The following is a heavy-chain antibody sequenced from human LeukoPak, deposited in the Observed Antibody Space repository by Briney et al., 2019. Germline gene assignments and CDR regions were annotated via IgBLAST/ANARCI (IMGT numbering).Heavy chain of an antibody. D-gene: IGHD2-2*01. CDR3: ARLIVVVPAAIDAFDI. J-gene: IGHJ3*02. CDR2: INPNSGDT. Sequence: ASVKVSCKASGYPFTDYYIHWVRQAPGQGLEWMGWINPNSGDTNSAQRFQGRVTMTRDTSISTLYMELSRLRSDDTAVYYCARLIVVVPAAIDAFDIWGQGRLVSVSS. CDR1: GYPFTDYY. V-gene: IGHV1-2*02.